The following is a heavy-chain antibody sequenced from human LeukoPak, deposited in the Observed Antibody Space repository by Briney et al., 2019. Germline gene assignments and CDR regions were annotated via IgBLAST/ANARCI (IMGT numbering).Heavy chain of an antibody. CDR2: INHSGST. Sequence: SETLSLTCAVYGGSFSGYYWSWIRQPPGKGLEWIGEINHSGSTNYNPSLKSRVTISVDTSKNQFSLKLSPVTAADTAVYYCARAGDSSSSQYYYYYYMDVWGKGTTVTVSS. J-gene: IGHJ6*03. D-gene: IGHD6-6*01. CDR1: GGSFSGYY. V-gene: IGHV4-34*01. CDR3: ARAGDSSSSQYYYYYYMDV.